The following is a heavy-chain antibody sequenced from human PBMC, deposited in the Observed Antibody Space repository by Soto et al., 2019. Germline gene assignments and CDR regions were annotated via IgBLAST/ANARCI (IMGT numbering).Heavy chain of an antibody. CDR2: ISSSSSTI. D-gene: IGHD4-17*01. CDR1: GFTFSSYS. J-gene: IGHJ4*02. Sequence: EVQLVESGGGLVQPGGSLRLSCAASGFTFSSYSMNWVRQAPGKGLEWVSYISSSSSTIYYADSVKDRFTISRDNAKNSLYLQMNSLRAEDTAVYYCARDGDYGEFPFDYWGQGTLVTVSS. CDR3: ARDGDYGEFPFDY. V-gene: IGHV3-48*01.